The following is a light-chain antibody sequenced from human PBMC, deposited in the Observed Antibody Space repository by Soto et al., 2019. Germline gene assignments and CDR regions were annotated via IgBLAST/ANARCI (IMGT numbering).Light chain of an antibody. CDR3: QHYNSFPIT. V-gene: IGKV1-33*01. CDR1: QDIRYY. CDR2: DAS. J-gene: IGKJ5*01. Sequence: DIQMTQSPSSLSASLGDRVTITCQASQDIRYYLNLYQQKTGQAPKLLIYDASQLETGVPSRFSGSGSGTDFTFTINSLQPEDIGTYYCQHYNSFPITFGQGTRLDIK.